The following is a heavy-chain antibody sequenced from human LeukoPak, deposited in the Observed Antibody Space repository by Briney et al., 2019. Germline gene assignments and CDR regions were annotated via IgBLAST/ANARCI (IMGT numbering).Heavy chain of an antibody. V-gene: IGHV3-30*04. D-gene: IGHD5-12*01. J-gene: IGHJ5*02. CDR2: ISYDGSNK. CDR1: GFTFSSYV. Sequence: GGSLRLSCAASGFTFSSYVMYWVRQAPGKGLEWVAVISYDGSNKYYADSVKGRFTISRDNAKNSLYLQMNSLRAEDTAVYYCARDQRARWLRSGDWFDPWGQGTLVTVSS. CDR3: ARDQRARWLRSGDWFDP.